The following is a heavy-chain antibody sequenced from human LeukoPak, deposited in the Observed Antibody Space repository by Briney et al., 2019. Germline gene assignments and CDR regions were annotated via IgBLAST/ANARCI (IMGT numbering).Heavy chain of an antibody. D-gene: IGHD3-10*01. CDR3: ARPFGLAESYYFDY. CDR1: GGSIITRSYY. V-gene: IGHV4-39*01. CDR2: ISYSGST. J-gene: IGHJ4*01. Sequence: SETLSLTCTVSGGSIITRSYYWGWIRQPPGKGLEYIGCISYSGSTYYNPSLKTRVTMSVDTSKNQFSLKMSSVTAADTAVYYCARPFGLAESYYFDYWGHGSLVTVSS.